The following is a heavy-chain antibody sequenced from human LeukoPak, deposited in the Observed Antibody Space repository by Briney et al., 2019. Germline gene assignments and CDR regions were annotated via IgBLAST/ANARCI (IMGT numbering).Heavy chain of an antibody. CDR3: ARADILTGAFDC. CDR2: INAGNGNT. D-gene: IGHD3-9*01. V-gene: IGHV1-3*01. J-gene: IGHJ4*02. CDR1: GYTFTSYA. Sequence: ASVKVSCKASGYTFTSYAMHWVRQAPGQRLEWMGWINAGNGNTKYSQKFQGRVTITRDTSASTAYMELSSLRSEDTAVYYCARADILTGAFDCWGQGTLVTVSS.